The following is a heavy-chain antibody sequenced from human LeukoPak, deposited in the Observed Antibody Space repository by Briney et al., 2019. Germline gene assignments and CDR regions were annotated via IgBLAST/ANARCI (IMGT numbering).Heavy chain of an antibody. V-gene: IGHV4-59*08. Sequence: SETLSLTCTVSGGSRSSYYWSWIRQPPGKGLEWIGYVYYSGSNNYNPSLKSRVTISLDTSKSQFSLKLSSVTATDTAVYYCARHAFWYSSFFDYWGKGTLVTVSS. CDR2: VYYSGSN. CDR3: ARHAFWYSSFFDY. CDR1: GGSRSSYY. J-gene: IGHJ4*02. D-gene: IGHD6-19*01.